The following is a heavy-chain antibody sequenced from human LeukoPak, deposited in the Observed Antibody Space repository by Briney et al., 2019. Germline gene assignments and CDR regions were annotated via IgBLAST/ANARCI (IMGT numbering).Heavy chain of an antibody. D-gene: IGHD5-18*01. Sequence: GGSLRLSCAASGFTFSSNAMHWVRQAPGKGLEWVSSISSSSSYIYYADSVKGRFTISRDNAKNSLYLQMNSLRAEDTAVYYCARTKDTAMVTDAFDIWGQGTMVTVSS. J-gene: IGHJ3*02. CDR2: ISSSSSYI. V-gene: IGHV3-21*01. CDR1: GFTFSSNA. CDR3: ARTKDTAMVTDAFDI.